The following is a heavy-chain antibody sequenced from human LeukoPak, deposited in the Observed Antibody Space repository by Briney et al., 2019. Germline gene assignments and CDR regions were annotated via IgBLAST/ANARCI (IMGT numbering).Heavy chain of an antibody. CDR2: IYHTGNT. D-gene: IGHD3-10*01. Sequence: ASETLSLTCTVSFYSISSGYYWGWIRQPPGKGLEWIGNIYHTGNTYYNPSLKSRVTISVDTSKNQFSLKLSSVTAADTAVYYCATPVPHGSDPSLYYYYMDVWGKGTTVTISS. CDR3: ATPVPHGSDPSLYYYYMDV. V-gene: IGHV4-38-2*02. CDR1: FYSISSGYY. J-gene: IGHJ6*03.